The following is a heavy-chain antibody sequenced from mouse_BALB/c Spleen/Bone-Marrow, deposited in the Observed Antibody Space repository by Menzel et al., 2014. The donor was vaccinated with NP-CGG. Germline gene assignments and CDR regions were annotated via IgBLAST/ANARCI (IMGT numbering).Heavy chain of an antibody. D-gene: IGHD2-10*02. CDR2: SRNKAKYYTT. Sequence: EVMLVESGGGLVQPGDSLRLSCATSGFTFSDFYMEWVRQPPGKRLEWIAASRNKAKYYTTEYSAPVKGQFIVSRDTSQSVLYLQMNALRAEDTAIYYCARDVGYGNYFVYWGQGTLVTVSA. CDR1: GFTFSDFY. J-gene: IGHJ3*01. V-gene: IGHV7-1*02. CDR3: ARDVGYGNYFVY.